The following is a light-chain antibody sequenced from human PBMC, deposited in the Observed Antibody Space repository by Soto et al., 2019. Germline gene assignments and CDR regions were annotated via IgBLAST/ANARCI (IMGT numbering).Light chain of an antibody. CDR3: QQYGSSPTT. CDR1: QSVSPSY. Sequence: EIVLTQSPGTLSLSPGERATLSCRASQSVSPSYLAWYQQRPGQAPRLLIYAASSRATGIPGRFSGSGYGTDFTLTISGLETEDFAVYYCQQYGSSPTTFGGGTKVEIK. J-gene: IGKJ4*01. CDR2: AAS. V-gene: IGKV3-20*01.